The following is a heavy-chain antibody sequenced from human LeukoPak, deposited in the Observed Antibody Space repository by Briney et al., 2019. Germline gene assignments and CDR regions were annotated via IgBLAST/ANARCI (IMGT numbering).Heavy chain of an antibody. CDR2: ISTYNGNT. V-gene: IGHV1-18*01. CDR1: GYTFTSYG. Sequence: GASVKVSCKASGYTFTSYGISWVRQAPGQGLEWMGWISTYNGNTNYAQKLQGRVTMTTDTSTSTAYMELSSLRSEDTAVYYCAGVFDYGDYGGVDYWGQGTLVTVSS. CDR3: AGVFDYGDYGGVDY. D-gene: IGHD4-17*01. J-gene: IGHJ4*02.